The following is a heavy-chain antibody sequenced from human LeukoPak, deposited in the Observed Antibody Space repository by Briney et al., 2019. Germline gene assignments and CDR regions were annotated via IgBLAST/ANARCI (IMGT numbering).Heavy chain of an antibody. CDR1: GGSISSYY. Sequence: SETLSLTCTVSGGSISSYYWSWIRQPPGKGLEWIGYIYYSGSTNYNPSLKSRVTISVDTSKNQFSLKLSSVTAADTAVYYCARGSYVVRGVLHPDYWGQGTLVTVSS. CDR3: ARGSYVVRGVLHPDY. J-gene: IGHJ4*02. CDR2: IYYSGST. D-gene: IGHD3-10*01. V-gene: IGHV4-59*01.